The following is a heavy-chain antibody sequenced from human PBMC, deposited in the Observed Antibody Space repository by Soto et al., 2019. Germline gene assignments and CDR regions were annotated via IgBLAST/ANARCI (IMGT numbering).Heavy chain of an antibody. CDR1: GGTFSSYA. Sequence: QVQLVQSGAEVKKPGSSVKVSCKASGGTFSSYAISWVRQAPGQGLEWMGGIIPIFGTANYAQKFQGRVTITADESTSTAYMELSSLRSDDTAVYYCARDRVIVATIYYYYYGMDVWGQGTTVTVSS. CDR2: IIPIFGTA. J-gene: IGHJ6*02. D-gene: IGHD5-12*01. V-gene: IGHV1-69*01. CDR3: ARDRVIVATIYYYYYGMDV.